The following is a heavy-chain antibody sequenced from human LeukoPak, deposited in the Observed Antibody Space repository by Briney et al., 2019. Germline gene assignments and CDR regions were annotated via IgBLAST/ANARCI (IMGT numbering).Heavy chain of an antibody. V-gene: IGHV4-34*01. J-gene: IGHJ4*02. Sequence: SETLSLTCAVYGGSLSGYYWSWIRQPPGKGLEWIGEINHSGSTNYNPSLKSRVTISVDTSKNQFSLKLSSVTAADTAVYYCARGLIFLYYDFWIGYYTGSDYFDYWGQGTLVTVSS. CDR1: GGSLSGYY. CDR2: INHSGST. CDR3: ARGLIFLYYDFWIGYYTGSDYFDY. D-gene: IGHD3-3*01.